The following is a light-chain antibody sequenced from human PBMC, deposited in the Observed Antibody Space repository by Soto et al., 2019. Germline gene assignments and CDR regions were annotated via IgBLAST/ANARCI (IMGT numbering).Light chain of an antibody. V-gene: IGKV3-20*01. CDR2: GAS. CDR3: HQYGSSPRT. J-gene: IGKJ1*01. CDR1: QSGPSNY. Sequence: EIVLTQSPGTLSFSPGERATLSGRASQSGPSNYLAWYQQRPGQAPRLLIYGASSRATGISDRFSGSGSGTDFTLTISRLEPEDFAVYYFHQYGSSPRTFGQGTKVDSK.